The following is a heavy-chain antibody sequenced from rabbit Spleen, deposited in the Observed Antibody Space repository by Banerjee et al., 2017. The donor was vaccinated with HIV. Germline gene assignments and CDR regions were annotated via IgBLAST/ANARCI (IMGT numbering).Heavy chain of an antibody. CDR1: GFDFSGYG. V-gene: IGHV1S47*01. J-gene: IGHJ4*01. D-gene: IGHD1-1*01. CDR2: IDPLFGRT. CDR3: VRGSSSSGYYSL. Sequence: QEQLVESGGGLVQPGGSLQLSCKASGFDFSGYGVSWVRQASGKGLEWIGYIDPLFGRTYYASWLKGRFPISSHNAQNTLYLQLNSLTAADTATYFCVRGSSSSGYYSLWGQGPLVT.